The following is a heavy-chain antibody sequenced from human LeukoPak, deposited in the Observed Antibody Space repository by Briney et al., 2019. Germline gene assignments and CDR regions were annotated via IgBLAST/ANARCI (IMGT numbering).Heavy chain of an antibody. CDR1: GFTFSTSW. V-gene: IGHV3-7*01. CDR2: INQDGSET. Sequence: PGGSLRLSCVGSGFTFSTSWMHWVRQAPGKGPEYVAYINQDGSETNYVDSVKGRFNISRDNTRNSLFLQMYSLRDEDTAIYYCARWAGRCGGDCQSEDPWGLGTLVIVSS. D-gene: IGHD2-21*02. J-gene: IGHJ5*02. CDR3: ARWAGRCGGDCQSEDP.